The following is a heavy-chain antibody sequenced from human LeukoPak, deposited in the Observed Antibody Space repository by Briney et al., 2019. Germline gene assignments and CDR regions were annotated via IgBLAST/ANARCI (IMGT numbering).Heavy chain of an antibody. CDR3: TTEGYTYGYHALEV. CDR1: GFTFSSYG. CDR2: ISGSGGST. J-gene: IGHJ3*01. Sequence: GGSLRLSCAASGFTFSSYGMSWVRQAPGKGLEWVSAISGSGGSTYYADSVKGRFTISRDNSKNTLYLQMNSLRAEDTAVYYCTTEGYTYGYHALEVWGQGTMVTVSS. D-gene: IGHD5-18*01. V-gene: IGHV3-23*01.